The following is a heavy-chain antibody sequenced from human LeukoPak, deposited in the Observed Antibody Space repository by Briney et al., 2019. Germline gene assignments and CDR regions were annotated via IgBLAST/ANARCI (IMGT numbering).Heavy chain of an antibody. V-gene: IGHV3-23*01. Sequence: PGRSLRLSCAASGFAFSSYGMSWVRQAPGKGLEWVSAISGSGTGTYYADSVKGRFTISRDNSKSTIYLQLNSLRAEDTAVYYCAKDRPASRGSGSFGDYWGQGTLVTVST. D-gene: IGHD3-10*01. CDR2: ISGSGTGT. CDR3: AKDRPASRGSGSFGDY. J-gene: IGHJ4*02. CDR1: GFAFSSYG.